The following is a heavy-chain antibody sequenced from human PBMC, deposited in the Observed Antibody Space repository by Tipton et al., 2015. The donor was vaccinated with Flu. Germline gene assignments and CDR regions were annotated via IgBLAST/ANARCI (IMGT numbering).Heavy chain of an antibody. V-gene: IGHV4-34*01. CDR3: TRSLRNSNGSPGY. CDR2: INHSGST. D-gene: IGHD3-22*01. Sequence: TLSLTCAVYGGSFSGYYWSWIRQPPGKGLEWIGEINHSGSTYYSPSLKSRVTISADTSNNQFSLRLSSVTAADTAMYYCTRSLRNSNGSPGYWGQGTLVTVSS. CDR1: GGSFSGYY. J-gene: IGHJ4*02.